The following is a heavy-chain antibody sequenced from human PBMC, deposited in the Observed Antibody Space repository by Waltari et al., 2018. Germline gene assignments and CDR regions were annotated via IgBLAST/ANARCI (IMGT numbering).Heavy chain of an antibody. CDR3: ARDSSGWHDIDY. D-gene: IGHD6-19*01. Sequence: QVHLQESGPGLVKPSETLSLTCTVSGGSITSYYWTWIRQPAGKGLEWIGRIYIRGNSNYDPSLMSRVTMSMDRSKNQFSLNLSSVTAADTAMYYCARDSSGWHDIDYWGQGTLVTVSS. J-gene: IGHJ4*02. V-gene: IGHV4-4*07. CDR2: IYIRGNS. CDR1: GGSITSYY.